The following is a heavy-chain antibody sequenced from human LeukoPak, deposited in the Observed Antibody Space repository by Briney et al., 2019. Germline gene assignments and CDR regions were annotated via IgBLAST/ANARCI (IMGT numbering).Heavy chain of an antibody. D-gene: IGHD1-26*01. CDR1: GFAFSTYW. V-gene: IGHV3-7*01. Sequence: GGSLRLSCVASGFAFSTYWMTWVRQAPGKGLGWVANINQDGRHRYFVNSVEGRFSISRDNAKNSLYLQIDSLRADDTAVYYCARGGRGWFDPWGQGTLVTVS. CDR3: ARGGRGWFDP. CDR2: INQDGRHR. J-gene: IGHJ5*02.